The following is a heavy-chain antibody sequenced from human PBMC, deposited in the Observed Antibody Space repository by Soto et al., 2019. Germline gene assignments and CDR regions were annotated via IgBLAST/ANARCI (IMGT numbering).Heavy chain of an antibody. D-gene: IGHD2-2*01. J-gene: IGHJ6*03. CDR3: ARDGDVLPAPPYYYYMDV. Sequence: EASVKVSCKASGYTFTSYGISWLRQAPGQRLEWMGWINAGNGNTKYSQKFQGRVTITRDTSASIAYMELSSLSSEDTAVYYCARDGDVLPAPPYYYYMDVWGKGTTVTVSS. CDR2: INAGNGNT. CDR1: GYTFTSYG. V-gene: IGHV1-3*01.